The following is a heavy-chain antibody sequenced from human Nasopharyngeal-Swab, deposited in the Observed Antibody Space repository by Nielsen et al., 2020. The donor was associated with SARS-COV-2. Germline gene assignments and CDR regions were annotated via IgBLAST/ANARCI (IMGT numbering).Heavy chain of an antibody. V-gene: IGHV4-34*01. CDR2: INHSGST. D-gene: IGHD1-26*01. CDR1: GGSFSGYY. Sequence: SETLSLTCAVYGGSFSGYYWSWIRQPPGKGLEWIGEINHSGSTNCNPSLKSRVTISVDTSKNQFSLKLSSVTTADTAVYYCAGRIVGPHLGDFDYWGQGTLVTVSS. CDR3: AGRIVGPHLGDFDY. J-gene: IGHJ4*02.